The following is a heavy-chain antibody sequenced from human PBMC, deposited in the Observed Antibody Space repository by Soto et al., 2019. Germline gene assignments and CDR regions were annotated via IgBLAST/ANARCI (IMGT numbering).Heavy chain of an antibody. Sequence: SSETLSLTCTVSGGSISSGGYYWSWIRQHPGKGLEWIGYIYYSGSNYYNPSLKSRVTISVDRSKSQFSLRLGSVTAADTAVYYCARGVGGSGLNWFDPWGQGTLVTVSS. V-gene: IGHV4-31*03. D-gene: IGHD6-19*01. CDR2: IYYSGSN. J-gene: IGHJ5*02. CDR3: ARGVGGSGLNWFDP. CDR1: GGSISSGGYY.